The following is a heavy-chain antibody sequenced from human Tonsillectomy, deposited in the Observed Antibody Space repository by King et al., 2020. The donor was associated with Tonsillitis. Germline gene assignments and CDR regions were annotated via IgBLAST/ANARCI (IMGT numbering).Heavy chain of an antibody. V-gene: IGHV1-18*04. CDR2: ISAYNGNT. D-gene: IGHD1-1*01. J-gene: IGHJ6*02. Sequence: QLVQSGAEVKKPGASVKVSCKASGFTFSNYAFSWVRQAPGQGLEWMGWISAYNGNTNYAQKLQGRVTMTTDTSTSTAYMELRSLKSDDTAIYYCARDGDTTYYYYGMDVWGQGTTVTVSS. CDR3: ARDGDTTYYYYGMDV. CDR1: GFTFSNYA.